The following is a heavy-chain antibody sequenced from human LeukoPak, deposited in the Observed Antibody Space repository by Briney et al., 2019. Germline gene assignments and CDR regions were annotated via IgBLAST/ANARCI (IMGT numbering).Heavy chain of an antibody. J-gene: IGHJ4*02. D-gene: IGHD1-1*01. Sequence: GGSLRLSCAASGFTVSSNYMSWVRQAPGKGLEWVSVIYGGVNTVYADSVQGRFTISRDNSKNTLFLEMNSLRAEGTAVYYCAKSPKTGFLFDYWGKGTLVTVSS. V-gene: IGHV3-66*01. CDR3: AKSPKTGFLFDY. CDR1: GFTVSSNY. CDR2: IYGGVNT.